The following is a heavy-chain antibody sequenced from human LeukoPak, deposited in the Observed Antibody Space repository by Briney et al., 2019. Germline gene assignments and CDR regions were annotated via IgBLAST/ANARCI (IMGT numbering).Heavy chain of an antibody. CDR3: ARDRLEATNYYYYYYGMDV. V-gene: IGHV1-2*02. D-gene: IGHD5-12*01. J-gene: IGHJ6*02. CDR1: GYTFTGYY. Sequence: ASVKVSCKASGYTFTGYYMHWVRQAPGHGLEWMGWINPNSGGTNYAQKFQGSVTMTRDTSISTAYMELSRLRSDDTAVYYCARDRLEATNYYYYYYGMDVWGQGTTVTVSS. CDR2: INPNSGGT.